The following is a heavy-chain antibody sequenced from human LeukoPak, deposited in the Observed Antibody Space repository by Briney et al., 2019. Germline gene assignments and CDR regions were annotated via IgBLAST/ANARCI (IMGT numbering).Heavy chain of an antibody. CDR3: ARVLRFLEWSIAYYYYGMDV. J-gene: IGHJ6*02. Sequence: ASVKVSCKASGYTFTGYFMHWVRQAPGQGLEWMGWINPNSGGTNYAQKFQGRVTMTRDTSISTAYMELSRLRSGDTAVYYCARVLRFLEWSIAYYYYGMDVWGQGTTVTVSS. CDR2: INPNSGGT. D-gene: IGHD3-3*01. V-gene: IGHV1-2*02. CDR1: GYTFTGYF.